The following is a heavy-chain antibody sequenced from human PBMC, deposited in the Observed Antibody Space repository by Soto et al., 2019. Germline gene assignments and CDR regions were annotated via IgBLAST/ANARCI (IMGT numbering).Heavy chain of an antibody. J-gene: IGHJ6*02. D-gene: IGHD3-3*01. CDR1: GYTFTSDY. V-gene: IGHV1-46*01. CDR2: INPSGGST. CDR3: ARDVIFGVARYGMDV. Sequence: ASVKVSCKASGYTFTSDYMHWVRQAPGQGLEWMGIINPSGGSTSYAQKFQGRVTMTRDTSTSTVYMELSSLRSEDTAVYYCARDVIFGVARYGMDVWGQGTTVTVSS.